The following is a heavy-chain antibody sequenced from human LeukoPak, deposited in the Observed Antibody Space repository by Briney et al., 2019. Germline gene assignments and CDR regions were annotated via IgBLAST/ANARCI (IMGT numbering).Heavy chain of an antibody. D-gene: IGHD3-10*01. CDR3: TTDLGTYYHGSQRLIPIDY. Sequence: GGFLRPSCVDSGFTFTNAWMSWVRQAPGKGLEWIGRIKSKTDGETTNYAEPVRGRFTISRDDSKSAVYLQMNSLKIEDTAVYYCTTDLGTYYHGSQRLIPIDYWGQGTLVTVSS. CDR1: GFTFTNAW. V-gene: IGHV3-15*01. J-gene: IGHJ4*02. CDR2: IKSKTDGETT.